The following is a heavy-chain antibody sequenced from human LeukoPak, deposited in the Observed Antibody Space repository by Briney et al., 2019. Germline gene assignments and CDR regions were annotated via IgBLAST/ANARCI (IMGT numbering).Heavy chain of an antibody. CDR1: GFTFSSYE. J-gene: IGHJ4*02. CDR3: ARDSPYDYGDYPAEMDY. V-gene: IGHV3-48*03. CDR2: ISSSGSTI. D-gene: IGHD4-17*01. Sequence: GGSLRLSCAASGFTFSSYEMNWVRQAPGKGLEWVSYISSSGSTIYYADSVRGRFTISGDNAKNSLYLQMNSLRAEDTAVYYCARDSPYDYGDYPAEMDYWGQGTLVTVSS.